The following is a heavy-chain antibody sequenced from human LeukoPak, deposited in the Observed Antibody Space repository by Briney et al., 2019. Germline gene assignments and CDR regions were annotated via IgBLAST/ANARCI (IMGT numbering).Heavy chain of an antibody. Sequence: GTSLRLSCAASGFTLRSYAMHWVRQAPGKGLEWVATISYDGSNKYYADSVKGRFTVSRDASKIYLQMNSLKLEDTAVYYCARHRGRELRGGYSDYWGQGTLVTVSS. CDR1: GFTLRSYA. CDR3: ARHRGRELRGGYSDY. D-gene: IGHD1-7*01. V-gene: IGHV3-30-3*01. J-gene: IGHJ4*02. CDR2: ISYDGSNK.